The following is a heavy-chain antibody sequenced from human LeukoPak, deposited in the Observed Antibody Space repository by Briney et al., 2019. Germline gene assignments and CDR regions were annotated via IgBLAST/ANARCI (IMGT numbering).Heavy chain of an antibody. CDR1: GGSISSGDYY. J-gene: IGHJ4*02. CDR2: IYYSGST. CDR3: ARTVIAVAGTGDYFDY. D-gene: IGHD6-19*01. Sequence: SQTLSLTCTVSGGSISSGDYYWGWIRQPPGKGLEWIGSIYYSGSTNYNPSLKSRVTISVDTSKNQFSLKLSSVTAADTAVYYCARTVIAVAGTGDYFDYWGQGTLVTVSS. V-gene: IGHV4-39*07.